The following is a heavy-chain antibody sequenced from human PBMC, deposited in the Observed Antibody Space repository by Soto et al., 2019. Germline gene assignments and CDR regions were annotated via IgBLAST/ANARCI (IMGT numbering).Heavy chain of an antibody. Sequence: SETLSLTCTVSGGSISSGGYYWSWIRQHPGKGLEWIGYIYYSGSTYYNPSLKSRVTISVDTSKNQFSLKLSSVTAADTAVYYCARMASLDWDSPDIVVVVAAPGWFDPWGQGTLVTVSS. D-gene: IGHD2-15*01. J-gene: IGHJ5*02. CDR3: ARMASLDWDSPDIVVVVAAPGWFDP. V-gene: IGHV4-31*03. CDR2: IYYSGST. CDR1: GGSISSGGYY.